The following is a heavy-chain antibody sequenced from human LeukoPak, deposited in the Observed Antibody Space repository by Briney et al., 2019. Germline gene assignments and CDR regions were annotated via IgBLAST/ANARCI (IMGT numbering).Heavy chain of an antibody. Sequence: SETLSLTCTVSGGSISSYYWSWIRQPPGKGLEWIGYIYTSESTYYNPSLKSRVTMSIDTSKNQFSLKLSSVTAADTAIYYCARARAAANTYADYWGQGTLVTVSS. CDR2: IYTSEST. J-gene: IGHJ4*02. D-gene: IGHD3-16*01. CDR3: ARARAAANTYADY. CDR1: GGSISSYY. V-gene: IGHV4-4*08.